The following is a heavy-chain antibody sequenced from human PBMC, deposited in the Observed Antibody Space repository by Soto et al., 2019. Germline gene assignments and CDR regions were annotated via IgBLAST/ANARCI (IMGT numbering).Heavy chain of an antibody. D-gene: IGHD2-2*03. V-gene: IGHV4-34*01. CDR3: ARARSSVPGRRRIGYYVLDF. CDR2: INHSGIT. Sequence: SVTLSLTCIVNGGYFRGYYWSWLRQPPGKGLEWIGEINHSGITDSNPSLKSRVTISVDASRNQFSLNLTSVTAADTAVYYCARARSSVPGRRRIGYYVLDFLGQGTTVTVSS. J-gene: IGHJ6*02. CDR1: GGYFRGYY.